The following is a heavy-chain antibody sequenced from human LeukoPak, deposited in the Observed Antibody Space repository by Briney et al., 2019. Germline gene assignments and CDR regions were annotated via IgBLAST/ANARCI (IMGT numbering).Heavy chain of an antibody. Sequence: GGSLRLSCAASGFTFDDYAMHWVRQAPGKGLEWVSGISWNSGSVGYADSVKGRFTISRDNAKNSLYLQMNSLRAEDTALYYCAIDRLLRALYGSGIWYFDLWGRGTLVTVSS. CDR1: GFTFDDYA. D-gene: IGHD3-10*01. CDR3: AIDRLLRALYGSGIWYFDL. CDR2: ISWNSGSV. J-gene: IGHJ2*01. V-gene: IGHV3-9*01.